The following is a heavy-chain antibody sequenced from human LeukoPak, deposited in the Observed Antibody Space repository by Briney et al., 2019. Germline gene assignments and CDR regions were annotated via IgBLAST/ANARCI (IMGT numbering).Heavy chain of an antibody. CDR3: AREFLDAFDI. Sequence: PGGSLRLSCAASGFTFSSYEMNWVRQAPGKGLEWVSSISSSSSYIYYADSVKGRFTISRDNAKNSLYLQMNSLRAEDTAVYYCAREFLDAFDIWGQGTMVTVSS. CDR2: ISSSSSYI. V-gene: IGHV3-21*01. D-gene: IGHD2-21*01. CDR1: GFTFSSYE. J-gene: IGHJ3*02.